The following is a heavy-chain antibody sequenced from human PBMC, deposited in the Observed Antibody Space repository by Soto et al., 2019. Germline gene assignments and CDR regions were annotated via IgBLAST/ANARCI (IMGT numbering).Heavy chain of an antibody. CDR1: GVSISDTSYY. Sequence: PSETLSLTCNVSGVSISDTSYYWGWIRQPPGKGLEWIGTIYFNGKTFYNPSLKSRLTISVDTSKSQISLRLTSVTAADTAVYYCARQGSYWGQGTLVTVSS. CDR3: ARQGSY. V-gene: IGHV4-39*01. J-gene: IGHJ4*02. CDR2: IYFNGKT.